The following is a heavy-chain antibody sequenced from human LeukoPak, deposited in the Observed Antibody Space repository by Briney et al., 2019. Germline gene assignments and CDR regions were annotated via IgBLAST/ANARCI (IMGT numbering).Heavy chain of an antibody. Sequence: GGSLRLSCAASGFIFSSYSMSWVRQAPGKGLEWVAPISSSSSYTYYADSVKGRFTISRDKAKNSLYLQMNSLRAEDTAVYYCARLYGSGSYYNFDSWGQGALVTVST. V-gene: IGHV3-21*01. CDR2: ISSSSSYT. J-gene: IGHJ4*02. D-gene: IGHD3-10*01. CDR3: ARLYGSGSYYNFDS. CDR1: GFIFSSYS.